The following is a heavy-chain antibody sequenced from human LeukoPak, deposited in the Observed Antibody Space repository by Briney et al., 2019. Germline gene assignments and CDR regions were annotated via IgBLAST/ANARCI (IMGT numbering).Heavy chain of an antibody. CDR2: IYYSGST. Sequence: PSETLSLTCTVSGGSISSSSYYWGWIRQPPGKGLEWIGSIYYSGSTYYNPSLKSRVTISVDTSKNQFSLKLSSVTAADTAVYYCARGVAGSSGWYRFRSYYFDYWGQGTLVTVSS. J-gene: IGHJ4*02. CDR3: ARGVAGSSGWYRFRSYYFDY. CDR1: GGSISSSSYY. D-gene: IGHD6-19*01. V-gene: IGHV4-39*07.